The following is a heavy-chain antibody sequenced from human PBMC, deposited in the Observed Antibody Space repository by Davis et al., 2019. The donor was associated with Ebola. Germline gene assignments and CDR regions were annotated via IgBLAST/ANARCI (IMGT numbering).Heavy chain of an antibody. Sequence: GESLKISCTASGFTFSSYGIHWVRQAPGKGLEWVAFIRFDGSNKYYADSVKGRFTISRDNSKNTLYLQMNSLRPEDTAVYYCLIVVDGFDVWGQGTMVTVSS. CDR3: LIVVDGFDV. D-gene: IGHD2-21*01. V-gene: IGHV3-30*02. CDR1: GFTFSSYG. CDR2: IRFDGSNK. J-gene: IGHJ3*01.